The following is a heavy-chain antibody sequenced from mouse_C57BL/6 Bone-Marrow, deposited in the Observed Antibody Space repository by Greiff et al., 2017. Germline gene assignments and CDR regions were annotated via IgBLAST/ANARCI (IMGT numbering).Heavy chain of an antibody. V-gene: IGHV5-9*01. CDR2: ISGGGGNT. CDR3: ARPDYYGIYAMDY. D-gene: IGHD1-1*01. CDR1: GFTFSSYT. Sequence: EVMLVESGGGLVKPGGSLKLSCAASGFTFSSYTMSWVSQTPEKRLEWVATISGGGGNTYYHDSVKGRFTIARDNAKNTLYLQMSSLRSGDTVLYYFARPDYYGIYAMDYWGQGTSVTVSS. J-gene: IGHJ4*01.